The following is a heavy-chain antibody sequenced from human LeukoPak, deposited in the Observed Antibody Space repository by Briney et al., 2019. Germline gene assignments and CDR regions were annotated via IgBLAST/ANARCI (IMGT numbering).Heavy chain of an antibody. V-gene: IGHV3-7*01. CDR1: GFAFSNYW. D-gene: IGHD5-24*01. CDR2: IKEDGSIE. CDR3: VSQQLAPP. J-gene: IGHJ5*02. Sequence: PGGSLRLSCAASGFAFSNYWMSWVRQAPGKGLEWVANIKEDGSIEDYVDPVKGRFTVSRDNAKNSLYLQMNSLRVEDTAVYYCVSQQLAPPWGQGTLVTVSS.